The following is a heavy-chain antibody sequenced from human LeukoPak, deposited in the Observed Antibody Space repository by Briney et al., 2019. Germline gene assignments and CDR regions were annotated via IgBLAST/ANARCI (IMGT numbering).Heavy chain of an antibody. CDR2: INHSGST. Sequence: SETLSLTCAVYGGSFSGYYWSWIRQPPGKGVEWIGEINHSGSTNCNPSLKSRVTISVDTSKNQFSLKLSSVTAADTAVYYCARGGAAYCSGGSCYPFKYWGQGTLVTVSS. J-gene: IGHJ4*02. D-gene: IGHD2-15*01. V-gene: IGHV4-34*01. CDR3: ARGGAAYCSGGSCYPFKY. CDR1: GGSFSGYY.